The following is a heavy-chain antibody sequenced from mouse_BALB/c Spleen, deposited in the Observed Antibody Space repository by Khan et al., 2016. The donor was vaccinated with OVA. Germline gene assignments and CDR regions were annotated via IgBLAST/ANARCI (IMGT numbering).Heavy chain of an antibody. D-gene: IGHD2-2*01. Sequence: QVQLKQSGAELVKPGASVKLSCKASGYTFSSYYMYWVKKRPGQGLEWIGEINPNNGGTNFNEKFKSKAALTVDKSSTTAYMQLSSLTSEDSAVYYCTRSGYGSFAYWGQGTLVTVST. CDR1: GYTFSSYY. CDR2: INPNNGGT. CDR3: TRSGYGSFAY. J-gene: IGHJ3*01. V-gene: IGHV1S81*02.